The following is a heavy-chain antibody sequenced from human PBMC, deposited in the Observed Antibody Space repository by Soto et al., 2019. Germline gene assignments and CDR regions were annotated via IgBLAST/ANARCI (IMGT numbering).Heavy chain of an antibody. Sequence: SETLSLTCAVYGGSFSGYYWSWIRQPPGKGLEWIGEINHSGSTNYNPSLKSRVTISVHTSKNQFSLKLSSVTAADTAVYYCARGPGDGDYVSWGQGTLVTVSS. CDR1: GGSFSGYY. V-gene: IGHV4-34*01. D-gene: IGHD4-17*01. CDR3: ARGPGDGDYVS. J-gene: IGHJ4*02. CDR2: INHSGST.